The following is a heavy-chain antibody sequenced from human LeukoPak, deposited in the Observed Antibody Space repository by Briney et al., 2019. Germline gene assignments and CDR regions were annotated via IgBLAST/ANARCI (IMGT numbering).Heavy chain of an antibody. CDR1: GFTFSTSW. CDR3: ARLSTYSGYDASPLDH. J-gene: IGHJ4*02. D-gene: IGHD5-12*01. CDR2: IKGDGSVQ. V-gene: IGHV3-7*05. Sequence: GGSLRLSCVASGFTFSTSWMNWVRQAPGKGLEWVANIKGDGSVQSYVDSVKGRFTISRDNAKNSLFLEMNSLRAEDTALYYCARLSTYSGYDASPLDHWGQGALVIVSS.